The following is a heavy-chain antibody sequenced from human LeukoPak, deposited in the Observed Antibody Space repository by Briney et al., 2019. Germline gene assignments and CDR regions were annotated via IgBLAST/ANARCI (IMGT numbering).Heavy chain of an antibody. CDR1: GGSISNYY. CDR3: ARSPAFGGL. J-gene: IGHJ4*02. Sequence: SETLSLTCTVSGGSISNYYWSWIRQPRGEGLEWIGYIYNSGRTNYNPSLKSRVTISVDTSNNQFSLKLTSVTAADTAIYYCARSPAFGGLWGQGTLVTVSS. V-gene: IGHV4-59*01. D-gene: IGHD3-16*01. CDR2: IYNSGRT.